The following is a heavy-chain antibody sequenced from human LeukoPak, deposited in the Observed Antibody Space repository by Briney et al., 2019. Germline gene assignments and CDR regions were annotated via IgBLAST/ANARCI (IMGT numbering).Heavy chain of an antibody. CDR2: ISGSGGST. CDR1: GFTFSSYA. CDR3: ARDPGGYSGYDPPAFDI. V-gene: IGHV3-23*01. J-gene: IGHJ3*02. D-gene: IGHD5-12*01. Sequence: GGSLRLSCAASGFTFSSYAMSWVRQAPGKGLEWVSAISGSGGSTYYADSVKGRFTISRDNSKNTLYLQMNSLRAEDTAVYYCARDPGGYSGYDPPAFDIWGQGTMATVSS.